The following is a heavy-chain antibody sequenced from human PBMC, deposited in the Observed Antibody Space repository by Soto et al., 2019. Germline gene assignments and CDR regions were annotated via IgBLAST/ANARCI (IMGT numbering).Heavy chain of an antibody. CDR3: TTSIAVAGISSKNYYYYYGMDV. D-gene: IGHD6-19*01. J-gene: IGHJ6*02. CDR1: GFTFSNAW. Sequence: GGSLRLSCAASGFTFSNAWMNWVRQAPGKGLEWVGRIKSKTDGGTTDYAAPVKGRFTISRDDSKNTLYLQMNSLKTEDTAVYYCTTSIAVAGISSKNYYYYYGMDVWGQGTTVTVSS. V-gene: IGHV3-15*07. CDR2: IKSKTDGGTT.